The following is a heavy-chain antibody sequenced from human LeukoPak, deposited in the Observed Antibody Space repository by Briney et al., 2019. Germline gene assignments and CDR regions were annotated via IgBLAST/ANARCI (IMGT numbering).Heavy chain of an antibody. Sequence: GGSLRLSCAASGFTFTSYSMNWVRQAPGKGLEWVSTISGGGGSTYYADSVKGRFTISRDNSQNTLFLQMNGLSAEDTAIYYCAKVGPRDGYREYYFDYWGQGTLVTVSS. CDR3: AKVGPRDGYREYYFDY. CDR1: GFTFTSYS. CDR2: ISGGGGST. J-gene: IGHJ4*02. D-gene: IGHD5-24*01. V-gene: IGHV3-23*01.